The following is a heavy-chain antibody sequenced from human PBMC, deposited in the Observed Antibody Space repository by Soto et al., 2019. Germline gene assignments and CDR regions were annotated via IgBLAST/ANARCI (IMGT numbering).Heavy chain of an antibody. CDR1: GFTFSRYG. CDR2: IWYDGSNK. D-gene: IGHD4-17*01. J-gene: IGHJ4*02. CDR3: ARGYGENRGCFDY. V-gene: IGHV3-33*01. Sequence: QVQLVESGGDVVQPGRSLRLSCAASGFTFSRYGMHWVRQAPGKGLEWVAVIWYDGSNKYYADSVKGRFTISRDASKNTLYLQMNSLRAAETAVYYCARGYGENRGCFDYWGQGTLVTVSS.